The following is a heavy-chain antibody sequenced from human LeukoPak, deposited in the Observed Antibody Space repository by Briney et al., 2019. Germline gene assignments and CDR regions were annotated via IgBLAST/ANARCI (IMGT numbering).Heavy chain of an antibody. J-gene: IGHJ4*02. D-gene: IGHD2-2*01. CDR3: ARACSSTSCYLGD. CDR1: GYTFTNYY. Sequence: ASVKVSCKASGYTFTNYYMHWVRQAPGQGLEWMGIINPSAGSTTYAQKFQGRVTMTRDMSTSTVYMELSSLRAEDTAVYYCARACSSTSCYLGDWGQGTLVTVSS. CDR2: INPSAGST. V-gene: IGHV1-46*01.